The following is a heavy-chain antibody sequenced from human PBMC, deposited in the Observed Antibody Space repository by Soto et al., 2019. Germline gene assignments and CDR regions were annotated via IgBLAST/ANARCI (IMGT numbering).Heavy chain of an antibody. CDR3: ARGGAYGSGSYSSNYYSGMDV. D-gene: IGHD3-10*01. V-gene: IGHV1-18*01. Sequence: KASRYRITSRSLCSPQHSPEQGLEWMGWISAYNGNTNYAQKLQGRVTMTTDTSTSTAYMELRSLRSDDTAVYYCARGGAYGSGSYSSNYYSGMDVWGQGTTVTVS. CDR2: ISAYNGNT. J-gene: IGHJ6*02. CDR1: RYRITSRS.